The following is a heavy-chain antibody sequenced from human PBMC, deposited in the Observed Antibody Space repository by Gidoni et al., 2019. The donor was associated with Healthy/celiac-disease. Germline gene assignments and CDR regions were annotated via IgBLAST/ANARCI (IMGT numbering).Heavy chain of an antibody. Sequence: QVQLVQSGAEVKKHGASVKVSCKASGYPFPGTYIPWGRQGPGQGLEWMGWINPNSGGTNYAQKFQGRVTMTRDTSISTAYMELSRLRSDDTAVYYCARGYYDSSGYPPDYYYYGMDVWGQGTTVTVSS. CDR3: ARGYYDSSGYPPDYYYYGMDV. CDR2: INPNSGGT. V-gene: IGHV1-2*02. J-gene: IGHJ6*02. CDR1: GYPFPGTY. D-gene: IGHD3-22*01.